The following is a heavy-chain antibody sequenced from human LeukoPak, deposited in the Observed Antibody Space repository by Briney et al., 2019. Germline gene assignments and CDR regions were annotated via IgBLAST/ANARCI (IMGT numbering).Heavy chain of an antibody. CDR3: ARINTVVPSAAKDAFDI. Sequence: ASVKVSCKASGYTFTNYGFTWVRQAPGHGLEWMGRISPYNGDTDYAQKFGARVTMTTDTSTSTAYLEIRNLRSDDTATYYCARINTVVPSAAKDAFDIWGQGTMVTVSS. D-gene: IGHD6-25*01. CDR2: ISPYNGDT. CDR1: GYTFTNYG. J-gene: IGHJ3*02. V-gene: IGHV1-18*01.